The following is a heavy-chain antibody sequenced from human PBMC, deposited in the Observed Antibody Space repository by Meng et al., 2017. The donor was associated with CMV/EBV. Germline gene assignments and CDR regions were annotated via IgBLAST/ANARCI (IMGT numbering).Heavy chain of an antibody. J-gene: IGHJ6*02. D-gene: IGHD1-7*01. Sequence: SVKVSCKASGGTFSSYAISWVRQAPGQGLEWMGGIIPIFGTANYAQKFQGRVTITTDESTSTAYMELSSLRSEDTAVYYCASGRLELGYYYYYGMDVWGQGTTVTV. CDR2: IIPIFGTA. V-gene: IGHV1-69*05. CDR3: ASGRLELGYYYYYGMDV. CDR1: GGTFSSYA.